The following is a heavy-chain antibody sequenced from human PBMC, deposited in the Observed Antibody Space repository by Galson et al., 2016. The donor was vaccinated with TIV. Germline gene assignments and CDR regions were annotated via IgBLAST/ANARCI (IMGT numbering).Heavy chain of an antibody. J-gene: IGHJ2*01. Sequence: SVKVSCKASGGTFSNYAISWVRRAPGQGLEWMGRIIPILGIANYAAKIQGSATITADKSTSTAYMGLSSLRSDDTAVYYGARGTEVGATAYWYFDLWGRGTLVTVSS. CDR2: IIPILGIA. CDR1: GGTFSNYA. CDR3: ARGTEVGATAYWYFDL. V-gene: IGHV1-69*04. D-gene: IGHD1-26*01.